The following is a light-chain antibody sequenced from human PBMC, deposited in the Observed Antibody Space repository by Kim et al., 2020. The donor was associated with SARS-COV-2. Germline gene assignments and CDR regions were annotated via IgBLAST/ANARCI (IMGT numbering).Light chain of an antibody. CDR1: QSLLHSNGYNY. Sequence: DIVMTQSPLSLPVTPGEPASISCRSSQSLLHSNGYNYLDWYLQKPGQSPQLLIYLGSNRASGVPDRFSGSGSGTDFTLKISGVEAEDVGVYYCMQALQTHTFGQGTRLEIK. J-gene: IGKJ5*01. V-gene: IGKV2-28*01. CDR2: LGS. CDR3: MQALQTHT.